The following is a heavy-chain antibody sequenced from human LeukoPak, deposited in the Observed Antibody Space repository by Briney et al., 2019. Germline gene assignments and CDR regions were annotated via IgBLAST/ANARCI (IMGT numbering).Heavy chain of an antibody. CDR2: INYSGST. J-gene: IGHJ4*02. Sequence: PSETLSLTCTVSGGSISSYYWSWIRQPPGKGLEWIGYINYSGSTNYIPSLKSRVTMSVDTSKNQFSLKLSSVTAADTAMYYCAREGRQDHVYFDHWGQGSLVTVSS. CDR3: AREGRQDHVYFDH. CDR1: GGSISSYY. D-gene: IGHD1-14*01. V-gene: IGHV4-59*01.